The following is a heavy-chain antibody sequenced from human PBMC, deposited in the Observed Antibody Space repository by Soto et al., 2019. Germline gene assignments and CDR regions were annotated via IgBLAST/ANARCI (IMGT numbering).Heavy chain of an antibody. CDR2: IYYSGST. J-gene: IGHJ4*02. D-gene: IGHD3-16*02. CDR1: GGSVSSGSYY. CDR3: ARSDYDYVWGSYRYDY. Sequence: SETLSLTCTVSGGSVSSGSYYWSWIRQPPGKGLEWIGYIYYSGSTNYNPSLKSRVTISVDTSRNQFSLKLSSVTAADTAVYYCARSDYDYVWGSYRYDYWGQGTLVTVSS. V-gene: IGHV4-61*01.